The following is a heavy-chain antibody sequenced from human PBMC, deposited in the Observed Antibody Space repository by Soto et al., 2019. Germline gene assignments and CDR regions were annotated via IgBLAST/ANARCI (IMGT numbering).Heavy chain of an antibody. V-gene: IGHV4-39*01. CDR3: ARASCRGGCYYYYGMDV. J-gene: IGHJ6*02. Sequence: PSDTLSLTCTVSGGSISSSSYYWGWIRQPPGKGLEWIGSIYYSGSTYYNPSLKSRVTISVDTSKNQFSLKLSSVTAADTAVYYCARASCRGGCYYYYGMDVWGQGTTVTVS. CDR2: IYYSGST. D-gene: IGHD2-2*01. CDR1: GGSISSSSYY.